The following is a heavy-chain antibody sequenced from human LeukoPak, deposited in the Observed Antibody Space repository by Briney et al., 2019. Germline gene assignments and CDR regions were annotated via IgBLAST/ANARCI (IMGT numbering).Heavy chain of an antibody. D-gene: IGHD5-18*01. CDR3: TRSQGYGFGY. CDR1: GFTFSGSA. V-gene: IGHV3-73*01. CDR2: IRRKANSYAT. Sequence: GGSLRLSCAASGFTFSGSAMHWVRQASGKGLEWVGRIRRKANSYATVYAASVKGRFTISTDDSKNTAYLQVNSLNTEDTAVYYCTRSQGYGFGYWGQGTLVTVSS. J-gene: IGHJ4*02.